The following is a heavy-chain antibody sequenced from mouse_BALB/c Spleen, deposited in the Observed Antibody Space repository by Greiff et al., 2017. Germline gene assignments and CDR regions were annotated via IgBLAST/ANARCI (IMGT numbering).Heavy chain of an antibody. Sequence: EVQVVESGGGLVQPGGSLKLSCAASGFTFSSYTMSWVRQTPEKRLEWVAYISNGGGSTYYPDTVKGRFTISRDNAKNTLYLQMSSLKSEDTAMYYCARHGDGYYVAYWGQGTLVTVSA. CDR3: ARHGDGYYVAY. CDR2: ISNGGGST. CDR1: GFTFSSYT. V-gene: IGHV5-12-2*01. D-gene: IGHD2-3*01. J-gene: IGHJ3*01.